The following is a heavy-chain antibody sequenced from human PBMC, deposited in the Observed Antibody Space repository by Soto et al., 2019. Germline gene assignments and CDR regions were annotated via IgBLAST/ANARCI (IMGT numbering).Heavy chain of an antibody. J-gene: IGHJ4*02. Sequence: GGSLRLSCAASGFTFSSYAMSWVRQAPGKGLEWVSAISTGGDNTYYADSVKGRFTISRDNSKNSLYLQMNSPRSEDTAVYYWAGYDSSGYYLYFHYWGQGTLVTVSS. D-gene: IGHD3-22*01. CDR2: ISTGGDNT. CDR1: GFTFSSYA. V-gene: IGHV3-23*01. CDR3: AGYDSSGYYLYFHY.